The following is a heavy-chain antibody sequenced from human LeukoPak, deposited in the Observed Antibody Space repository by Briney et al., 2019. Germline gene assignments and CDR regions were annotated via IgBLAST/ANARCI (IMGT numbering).Heavy chain of an antibody. J-gene: IGHJ4*02. D-gene: IGHD1-26*01. CDR2: MNPNSGNT. CDR1: GYTFTSYD. V-gene: IGHV1-8*01. Sequence: ASVKVSCKASGYTFTSYDINWVRQATGQGLEWMGWMNPNSGNTGYVQKFQGRVTMTRDTSTNTAYMELSSLRSEDTAVYYCARGSSGRYRRDYWGQGTLVTVSS. CDR3: ARGSSGRYRRDY.